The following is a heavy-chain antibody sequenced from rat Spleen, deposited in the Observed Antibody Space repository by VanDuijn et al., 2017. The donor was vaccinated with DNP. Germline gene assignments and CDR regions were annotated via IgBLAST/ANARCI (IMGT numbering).Heavy chain of an antibody. Sequence: EVQLVESGGGLVQPGRSLKLSCAASGFTFSDYYMTWVRQAPTKGLEWVAYISYDGGSANYGDSVKGRFTISRDNAKSTLYLQMNSLRSEDTATYYCASLLTGGPLRFDYWGQGVMVTVSS. D-gene: IGHD4-1*01. CDR2: ISYDGGSA. CDR3: ASLLTGGPLRFDY. V-gene: IGHV5-22*01. J-gene: IGHJ2*01. CDR1: GFTFSDYY.